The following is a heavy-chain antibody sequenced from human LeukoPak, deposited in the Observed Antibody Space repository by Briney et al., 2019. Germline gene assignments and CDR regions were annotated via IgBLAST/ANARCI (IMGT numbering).Heavy chain of an antibody. CDR3: AVGITMVRGVIIYYFDY. Sequence: GSSVKVSCKASGGTFSSYAISWVRQAPGQGLEWMGRIIPILGIANYAQKFQGRVTITADKSTSTAYMELSSLRSEDTAVYYCAVGITMVRGVIIYYFDYWGQGTLVTVPS. J-gene: IGHJ4*02. V-gene: IGHV1-69*04. CDR2: IIPILGIA. D-gene: IGHD3-10*01. CDR1: GGTFSSYA.